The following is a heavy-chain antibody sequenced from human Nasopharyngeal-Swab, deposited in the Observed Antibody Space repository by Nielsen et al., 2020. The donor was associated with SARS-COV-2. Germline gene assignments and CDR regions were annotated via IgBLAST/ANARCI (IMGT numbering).Heavy chain of an antibody. Sequence: SETLSLTCTVSGGSISSSSYYWGWIRQPPGKGLEWIGGIYYSGSTYYNPSLKSRVTISVDTSKNQFSLKLSSVTAADTAIYYCARSPSSSWSTYYYGMDVWGQGTTVTVSS. D-gene: IGHD6-13*01. V-gene: IGHV4-39*01. J-gene: IGHJ6*02. CDR1: GGSISSSSYY. CDR3: ARSPSSSWSTYYYGMDV. CDR2: IYYSGST.